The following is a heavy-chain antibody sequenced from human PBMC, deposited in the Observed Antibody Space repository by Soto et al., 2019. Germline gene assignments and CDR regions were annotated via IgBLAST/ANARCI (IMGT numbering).Heavy chain of an antibody. CDR2: IIPIFGTA. CDR1: GGPFSSYA. Sequence: SVKVSCNASGGPFSSYAIIWVRRAPGQGLEWMGGIIPIFGTANYAQKFQGRVTITADESTSTAYMELSSLRSEDTAVYYCARRYYDSSGYNLTPDVVNAFDIWAQGTMVTVSS. D-gene: IGHD3-22*01. V-gene: IGHV1-69*01. J-gene: IGHJ3*02. CDR3: ARRYYDSSGYNLTPDVVNAFDI.